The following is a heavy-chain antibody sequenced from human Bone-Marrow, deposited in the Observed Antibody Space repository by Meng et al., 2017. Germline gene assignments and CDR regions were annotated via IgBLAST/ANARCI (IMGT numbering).Heavy chain of an antibody. CDR1: GFTFTNFA. D-gene: IGHD1-26*01. V-gene: IGHV3-23*01. CDR3: VLSGTQRDAFDI. J-gene: IGHJ3*02. CDR2: ISGSGDST. Sequence: GGSLRLSCAASGFTFTNFAMTWVRQAPGKGLEWVSGISGSGDSTYYADSVKGRFTISRDNSKNTLYLQMNSLRAEDTAVYYCVLSGTQRDAFDIWGQGTMVTVSS.